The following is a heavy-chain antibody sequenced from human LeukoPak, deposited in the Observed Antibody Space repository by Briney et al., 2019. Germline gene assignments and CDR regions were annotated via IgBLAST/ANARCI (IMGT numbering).Heavy chain of an antibody. J-gene: IGHJ5*02. CDR2: FDPEDGET. CDR3: ATDRGSWYLGSWFDP. CDR1: GYTLTELS. Sequence: ASVKVSCKVSGYTLTELSMHWVRQAPGKGLEWMGGFDPEDGETIYAQKSQGRVTMPENTSTDTAYMELTILRSEATAVYYCATDRGSWYLGSWFDPWGQGTLVTVSS. V-gene: IGHV1-24*01. D-gene: IGHD6-13*01.